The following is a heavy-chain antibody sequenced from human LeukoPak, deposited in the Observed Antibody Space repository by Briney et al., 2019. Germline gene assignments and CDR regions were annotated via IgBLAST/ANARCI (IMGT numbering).Heavy chain of an antibody. CDR2: IRYDGSNK. CDR1: GFNFNIYE. D-gene: IGHD4/OR15-4a*01. J-gene: IGHJ4*02. Sequence: PGGSLRLSCAASGFNFNIYEMNWVRQAPGKGLEWVAFIRYDGSNKYYADSVKGRFTISRDNSKNTLYLQMNSLRAEDTAVYYCARRAGAYSHPYDYWGQGTLVTVSS. V-gene: IGHV3-33*08. CDR3: ARRAGAYSHPYDY.